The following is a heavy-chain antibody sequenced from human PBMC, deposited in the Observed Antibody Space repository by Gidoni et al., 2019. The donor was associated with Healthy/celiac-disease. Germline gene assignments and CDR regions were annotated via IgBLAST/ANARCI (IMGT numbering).Heavy chain of an antibody. D-gene: IGHD3-22*01. Sequence: EVQLLESGGGLVQPGGSLRLSCAASGFTFSRYAMSWVRQAPGKGLEWVSASSGSGGSTYYADSVKGRFTISRDNSKNTLYLQMNSLRAEDTAVYYCAKVAYYYDSSGYGPDWGQGTLVTVSS. CDR3: AKVAYYYDSSGYGPD. CDR1: GFTFSRYA. J-gene: IGHJ4*02. CDR2: SSGSGGST. V-gene: IGHV3-23*01.